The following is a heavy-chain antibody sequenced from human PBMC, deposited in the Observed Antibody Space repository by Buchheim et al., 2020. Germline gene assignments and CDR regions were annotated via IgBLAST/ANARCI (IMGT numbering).Heavy chain of an antibody. J-gene: IGHJ6*02. CDR1: GYTFTSYY. CDR2: INPSGGST. V-gene: IGHV1-46*01. Sequence: QVQLVQSGAEVKKPGASVKVSCKASGYTFTSYYMHWVRQAPGQGLEWMGIINPSGGSTSYAQMFQGRVTMTRDTHTSTVYMELSSLRSEDTAVYYCARDGVVVVAAYYYYYGMDVWGQGTT. D-gene: IGHD2-15*01. CDR3: ARDGVVVVAAYYYYYGMDV.